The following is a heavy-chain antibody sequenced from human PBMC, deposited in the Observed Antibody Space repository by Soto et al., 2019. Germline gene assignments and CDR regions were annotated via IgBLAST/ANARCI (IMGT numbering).Heavy chain of an antibody. CDR1: VFPFGANA. D-gene: IGHD1-26*01. Sequence: GGSLRLSCVVSVFPFGANAMSWVRQAPGKGLEWVSGLSNTGRRTSYADSVKGRFNISRDNSENTVYLQMNSLRVEDTAVYYCATEMGATQGPFDNWGQGTLVTVSS. V-gene: IGHV3-23*01. CDR2: LSNTGRRT. CDR3: ATEMGATQGPFDN. J-gene: IGHJ4*02.